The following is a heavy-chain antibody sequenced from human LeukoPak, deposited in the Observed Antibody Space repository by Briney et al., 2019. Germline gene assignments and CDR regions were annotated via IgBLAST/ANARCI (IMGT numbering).Heavy chain of an antibody. V-gene: IGHV4-39*01. Sequence: KPSETLSLTCSASGGTISSSGYYWGWIRQPPGKGLEWIGNIYYSGSTHYNPSLKSRVTISVDTSNNQFSLKLSSVTAANTAVYYCARGDPPRIQLWLRYYYYMDVWGKGTTVTVSS. J-gene: IGHJ6*03. CDR3: ARGDPPRIQLWLRYYYYMDV. CDR1: GGTISSSGYY. D-gene: IGHD5-18*01. CDR2: IYYSGST.